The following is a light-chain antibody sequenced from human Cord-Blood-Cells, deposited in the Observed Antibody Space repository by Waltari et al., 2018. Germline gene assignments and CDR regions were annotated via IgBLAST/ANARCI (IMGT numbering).Light chain of an antibody. CDR2: AAS. Sequence: IQMTHSPSPLSASVGARVTLTCRASQSISSYLNWYQQKPGKAPKLLIYAASSLQSGVPSRFSGSGSGTDFTLTISSLQPEDFATYYCQQSYSTPYAFGQGTKLEIK. V-gene: IGKV1-39*01. CDR1: QSISSY. CDR3: QQSYSTPYA. J-gene: IGKJ2*01.